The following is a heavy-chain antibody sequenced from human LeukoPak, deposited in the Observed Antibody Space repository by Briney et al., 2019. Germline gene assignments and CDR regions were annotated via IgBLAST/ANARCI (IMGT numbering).Heavy chain of an antibody. Sequence: PSETLFLTCSVSGGSISNYYWNWIRQPAGKGLEWIARIYASGSTNYNPSLKSRVTISMDKSKNHFSLNLKSVTAADTGFYYCARDFYGDDGHHPFDYWGQGIQVTVSS. V-gene: IGHV4-4*07. CDR1: GGSISNYY. CDR3: ARDFYGDDGHHPFDY. J-gene: IGHJ4*02. D-gene: IGHD2/OR15-2a*01. CDR2: IYASGST.